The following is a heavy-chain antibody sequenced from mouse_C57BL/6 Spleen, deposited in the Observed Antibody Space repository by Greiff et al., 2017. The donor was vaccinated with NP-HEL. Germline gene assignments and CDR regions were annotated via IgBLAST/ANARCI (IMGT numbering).Heavy chain of an antibody. J-gene: IGHJ4*01. V-gene: IGHV1-42*01. CDR2: INPSTGGT. Sequence: EVQLQQSGPELVKPGASVKISCKASGYSFTGYYMNWVKQSPEKSLEWIGEINPSTGGTTYNQKFKAKATLTVDKSSSTAYMQLKSLTSEDSAVYYCERGRAMDYWGQGTSVTVSS. CDR3: ERGRAMDY. CDR1: GYSFTGYY.